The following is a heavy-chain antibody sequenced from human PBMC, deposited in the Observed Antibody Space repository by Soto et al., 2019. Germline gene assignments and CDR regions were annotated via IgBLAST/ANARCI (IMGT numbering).Heavy chain of an antibody. CDR2: IWYDGTNNK. CDR1: GFTFSTYG. CDR3: ARDHGSGSYYNPMDV. D-gene: IGHD3-10*01. J-gene: IGHJ6*02. Sequence: QVQLVESGGGVVQPGRSLRLSCATSGFTFSTYGMHWVRQAPGNGLEWVAVIWYDGTNNKYYADSVKGRFTISRDNSKNTLYLQMNSLRAEDTAVYFCARDHGSGSYYNPMDVWGQGTTVTVSS. V-gene: IGHV3-33*01.